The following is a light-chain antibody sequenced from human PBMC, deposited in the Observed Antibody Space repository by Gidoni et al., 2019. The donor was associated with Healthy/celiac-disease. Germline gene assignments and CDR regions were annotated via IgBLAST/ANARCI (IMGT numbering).Light chain of an antibody. Sequence: DIQMTQSPSSMSASVGDRVNITCQASQDISNYLNWYQKKPGKAPKLLIYDASNLETGVPSRFSGSGSGTDFTFTISSLQPEDIATYYCQQYDNLALTFGGGTKVEIK. CDR2: DAS. CDR3: QQYDNLALT. CDR1: QDISNY. V-gene: IGKV1-33*01. J-gene: IGKJ4*01.